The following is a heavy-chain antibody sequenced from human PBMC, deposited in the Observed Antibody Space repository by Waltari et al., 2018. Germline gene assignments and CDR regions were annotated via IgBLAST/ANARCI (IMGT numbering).Heavy chain of an antibody. Sequence: EVQLLQSGAELKEPGTTVRISCKVSGYTFSAYYIHWVQQAPGKGLRWMGLVDPEDGETIYADNFQGRVTISADTSTDTAFMELSSLRSKDTAVFYCATALGDSSSASRPFDFWGQGTMITVSS. D-gene: IGHD6-19*01. J-gene: IGHJ3*01. CDR2: VDPEDGET. CDR1: GYTFSAYY. V-gene: IGHV1-69-2*01. CDR3: ATALGDSSSASRPFDF.